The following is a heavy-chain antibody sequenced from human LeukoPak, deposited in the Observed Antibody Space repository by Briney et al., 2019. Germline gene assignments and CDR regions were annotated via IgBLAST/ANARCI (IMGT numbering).Heavy chain of an antibody. CDR3: ASGGHDILYYFQY. V-gene: IGHV4-4*07. J-gene: IGHJ4*02. D-gene: IGHD5-12*01. CDR2: VYTSGTT. Sequence: SETLSLTCTVSDGSISSYYWSWVRQAAGKGLEWIGRVYTSGTTKYNSSLKSRVTISVDKSKNQFSLKLTSVTAADTAVYYCASGGHDILYYFQYWGQGTLVTVSS. CDR1: DGSISSYY.